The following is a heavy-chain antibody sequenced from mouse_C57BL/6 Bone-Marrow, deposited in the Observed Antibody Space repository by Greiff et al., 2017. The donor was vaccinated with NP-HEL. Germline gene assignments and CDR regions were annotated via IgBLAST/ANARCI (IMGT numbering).Heavy chain of an antibody. J-gene: IGHJ3*01. Sequence: QVQLQQPGAELVKPGASVKLSCKASGYTFTSYWMQWVKQRPGQGLEWIGEIDPSDSYTNYNQKFKGKATLTVDTSSSTAYMQLSSLTSVDSAVYYCTREGVYVAWFAYWGQGTPVTVSA. CDR3: TREGVYVAWFAY. D-gene: IGHD1-3*01. CDR1: GYTFTSYW. V-gene: IGHV1-50*01. CDR2: IDPSDSYT.